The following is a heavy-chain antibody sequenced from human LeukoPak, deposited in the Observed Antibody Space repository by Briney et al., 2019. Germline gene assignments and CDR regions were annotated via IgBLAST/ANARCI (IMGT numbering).Heavy chain of an antibody. V-gene: IGHV4-30-2*01. CDR3: ARGSLFPIFRGFDP. D-gene: IGHD3-3*01. J-gene: IGHJ5*02. Sequence: TSQTLSLTCAVSGGSISSGGYSWSWIRQPPGKGLEWIEYTYHSGSINYNPSLKSRVTISVDTSKNQFSLKLSSVTAADTAVYYCARGSLFPIFRGFDPWGQGTLVTVSS. CDR2: TYHSGSI. CDR1: GGSISSGGYS.